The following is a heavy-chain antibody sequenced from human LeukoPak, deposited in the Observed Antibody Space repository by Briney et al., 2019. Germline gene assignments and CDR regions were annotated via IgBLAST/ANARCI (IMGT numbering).Heavy chain of an antibody. CDR3: ARDLAMAGRDIDY. J-gene: IGHJ4*02. Sequence: PGGSLRLSCAASGFASRDYYMDWVRQAPGKGLEWVAYISNSGAIIYYAESVKGRFAISRDNAKNSLYLQMNSLRAEDTALYYCARDLAMAGRDIDYWGQGTLVTVSS. V-gene: IGHV3-11*01. D-gene: IGHD6-19*01. CDR1: GFASRDYY. CDR2: ISNSGAII.